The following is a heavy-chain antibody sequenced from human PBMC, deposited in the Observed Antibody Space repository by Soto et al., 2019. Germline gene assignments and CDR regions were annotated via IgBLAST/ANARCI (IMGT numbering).Heavy chain of an antibody. J-gene: IGHJ4*02. CDR2: ISPYNGDT. V-gene: IGHV1-18*01. CDR1: GYTFTLFG. Sequence: QVQLVQSGAEVKKPGASVKVSCTTSGYTFTLFGITWVRQAPGQGLEWMGWISPYNGDTKYAEKLEGRVTLTTDTSTDTDYMELTSRTSGDTAEYYCARGGQYRYFDYWGQGTLVTVSS. D-gene: IGHD2-2*02. CDR3: ARGGQYRYFDY.